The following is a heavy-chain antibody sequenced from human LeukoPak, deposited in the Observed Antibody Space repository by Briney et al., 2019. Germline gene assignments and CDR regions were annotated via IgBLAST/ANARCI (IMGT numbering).Heavy chain of an antibody. CDR2: INPSGGSP. CDR1: GYTFTRYF. CDR3: ARGGYGKLDY. Sequence: ASVKVSCKASGYTFTRYFIHWVRQAPGQGLEWMGIINPSGGSPNYAQKFQGRVTTTRDTSTSTVYMELSSLRFDDSAVYYCARGGYGKLDYWGQGTLVTVSS. D-gene: IGHD3-16*01. J-gene: IGHJ4*02. V-gene: IGHV1-46*01.